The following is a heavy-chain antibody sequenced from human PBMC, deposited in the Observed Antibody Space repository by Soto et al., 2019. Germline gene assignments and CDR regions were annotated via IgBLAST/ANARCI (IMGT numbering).Heavy chain of an antibody. Sequence: ETLSLTCAVFGGSFSGYYWSWVRQAPGKGLEWVSGINWNGGSTGYADSVKGRFTISRDNAKNSLYLQMNSLRAEDTALYYCARVNPDYYDSSGQYYFDYWGQGTLVTVSS. CDR2: INWNGGST. D-gene: IGHD3-22*01. CDR3: ARVNPDYYDSSGQYYFDY. V-gene: IGHV3-20*04. J-gene: IGHJ4*02. CDR1: GGSFSGYY.